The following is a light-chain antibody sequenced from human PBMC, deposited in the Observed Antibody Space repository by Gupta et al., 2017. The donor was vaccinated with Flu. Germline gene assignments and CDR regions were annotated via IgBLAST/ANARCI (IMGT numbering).Light chain of an antibody. J-gene: IGLJ3*02. V-gene: IGLV3-10*01. Sequence: SGDALSKKFAYWYRQKSGQVPVLVIYEDTKRPPAIPERFSGSSSGTTATLTITGAQVEDSGDSYCYSTDTSGIGVFGRATKLTVL. CDR2: EDT. CDR3: YSTDTSGIGV. CDR1: ALSKKF.